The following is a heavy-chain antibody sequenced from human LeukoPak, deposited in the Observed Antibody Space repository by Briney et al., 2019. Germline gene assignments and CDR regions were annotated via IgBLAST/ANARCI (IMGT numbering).Heavy chain of an antibody. D-gene: IGHD6-19*01. CDR3: AREGSNSSGRYTTTHYFDY. Sequence: SETLSLTCTVSGGSISSYYWSWIRQPAGKGLEWIGRIYTSGSTNYNPSLKSRVTMSVDTSKNQFSLKLSSVTAADTAVYYCAREGSNSSGRYTTTHYFDYWGQGTLVTVSS. J-gene: IGHJ4*02. V-gene: IGHV4-4*07. CDR2: IYTSGST. CDR1: GGSISSYY.